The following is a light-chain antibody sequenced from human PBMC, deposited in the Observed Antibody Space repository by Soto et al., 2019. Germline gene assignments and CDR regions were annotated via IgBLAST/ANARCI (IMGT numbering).Light chain of an antibody. CDR3: QQYNDWPPIT. CDR1: QSMGSQ. V-gene: IGKV3D-15*01. Sequence: EIVMTQSPATLSVSPGDRVTLSCSARQSMGSQLAWYQQKPGQAPRLLIYGASIRATGIPARFTGSGSGTEFTLAISSLQSEDFAVYFCQQYNDWPPITFGQGTRLEIK. CDR2: GAS. J-gene: IGKJ5*01.